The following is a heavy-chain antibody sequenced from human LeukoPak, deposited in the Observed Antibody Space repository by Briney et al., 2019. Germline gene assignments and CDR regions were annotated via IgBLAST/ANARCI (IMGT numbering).Heavy chain of an antibody. CDR2: TYYSGST. J-gene: IGHJ3*01. CDR3: ARVSCSSTSCPRRDALYV. Sequence: SETLSLTCTVSGGSISYYYWSWIRQPPGKGLEWIGYTYYSGSTNYNPSLKSRVTISVDTSKNQFSLNLSSVTTADTAVYYCARVSCSSTSCPRRDALYVWGQGTMVTVSS. D-gene: IGHD2-2*01. CDR1: GGSISYYY. V-gene: IGHV4-59*01.